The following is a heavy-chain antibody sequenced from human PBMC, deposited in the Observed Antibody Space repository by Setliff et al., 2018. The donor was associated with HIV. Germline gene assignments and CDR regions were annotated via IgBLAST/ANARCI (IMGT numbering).Heavy chain of an antibody. CDR1: GASINSGYDY. Sequence: PSETLSLTCTVSGASINSGYDYWVWIRQPPGKGLQWIGSIYNSASTYYSPSLKRRVIMSVDTSKNRFSLRLSSVSAADTAVYYCARTSYNFWGGPDSWGQGTPVTVSS. D-gene: IGHD3-3*01. CDR2: IYNSAST. V-gene: IGHV4-39*02. CDR3: ARTSYNFWGGPDS. J-gene: IGHJ4*02.